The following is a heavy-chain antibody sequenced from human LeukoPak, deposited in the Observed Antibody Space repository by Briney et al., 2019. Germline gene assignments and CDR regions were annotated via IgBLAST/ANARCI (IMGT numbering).Heavy chain of an antibody. V-gene: IGHV4-39*01. J-gene: IGHJ4*02. CDR2: IYYSGIT. CDR1: GGSISRSSYY. Sequence: PSETLSLTCTVSGGSISRSSYYWGWIRQPPGKGLEWIGTIYYSGITYYNPSLKSRVTISVDTSKNQFSMEVSSVTAAETAVYYCAGTHVRLPLAGFDYWGQGTLVAVSS. D-gene: IGHD6-19*01. CDR3: AGTHVRLPLAGFDY.